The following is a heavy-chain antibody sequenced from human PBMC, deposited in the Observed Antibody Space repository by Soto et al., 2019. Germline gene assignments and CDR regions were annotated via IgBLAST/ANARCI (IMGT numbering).Heavy chain of an antibody. Sequence: ASVKVSCKASGYTFTSYGISWVRQAPGQGLEWMGWISAYNGNTNYAQKLQGRVTMTTDTSTSTAYMELRSLRSDDTAVYYCARDARITIFGVVTDYYGMDVWGQGATVTVSS. CDR2: ISAYNGNT. CDR3: ARDARITIFGVVTDYYGMDV. CDR1: GYTFTSYG. D-gene: IGHD3-3*01. J-gene: IGHJ6*02. V-gene: IGHV1-18*04.